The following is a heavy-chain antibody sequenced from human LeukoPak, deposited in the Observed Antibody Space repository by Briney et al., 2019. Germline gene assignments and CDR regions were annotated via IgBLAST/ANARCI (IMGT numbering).Heavy chain of an antibody. D-gene: IGHD6-19*01. J-gene: IGHJ4*02. CDR1: GFTFSSYE. V-gene: IGHV3-48*03. Sequence: PGGSLRLSCAASGFTFSSYEMNWVRQAPGKGLEWVSYISSSGSTIYYADSVKGRFTISRDNSKNTLYLQMSSLRAEDTAIYYCAKGQSSGWYIDFDYWGQGTLVTVSS. CDR2: ISSSGSTI. CDR3: AKGQSSGWYIDFDY.